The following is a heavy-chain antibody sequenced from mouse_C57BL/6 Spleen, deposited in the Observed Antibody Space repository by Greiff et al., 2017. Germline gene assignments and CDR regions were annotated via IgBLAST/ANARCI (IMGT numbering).Heavy chain of an antibody. CDR2: IDPSDSET. D-gene: IGHD2-3*01. V-gene: IGHV1-52*01. J-gene: IGHJ3*01. Sequence: QVQLQQPGAELVRPGSSVKLSCKASGYTFTSYWMHWVKQRPIQGLEWIGNIDPSDSETHYNQKFKDKATLTVDKSSSTAYMQLSSLTSEDSAVYYCARERNDGYYAYWGQGTLVTVSA. CDR3: ARERNDGYYAY. CDR1: GYTFTSYW.